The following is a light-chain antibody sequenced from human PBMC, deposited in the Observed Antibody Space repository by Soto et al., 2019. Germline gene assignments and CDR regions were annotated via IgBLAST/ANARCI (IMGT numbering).Light chain of an antibody. J-gene: IGKJ1*01. CDR3: QQYVSLPWS. CDR2: GAS. CDR1: QSVRSSF. Sequence: EIVLAQSPGTLSLSPGESATLSCRASQSVRSSFLAWYQQKAGQAPMLLIYGASRRATGIPDRFSGSGSGTDFTLTISTLEPEDIAVYYCQQYVSLPWSFGQGTKAEI. V-gene: IGKV3-20*01.